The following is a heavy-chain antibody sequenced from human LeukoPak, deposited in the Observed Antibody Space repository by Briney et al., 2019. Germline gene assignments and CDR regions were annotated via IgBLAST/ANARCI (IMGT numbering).Heavy chain of an antibody. CDR3: ARTWYHDFWSGIRGDYYYYMGV. D-gene: IGHD3-3*01. Sequence: ASVKVSCKASGYTFTGYYMHWVRQAPGQGLEWMGRINPNSGGTNYAQKFQGRVTMTRDTSISTAYMELSRLRSDDTAVYYCARTWYHDFWSGIRGDYYYYMGVWGKGTTVTVSS. CDR2: INPNSGGT. CDR1: GYTFTGYY. J-gene: IGHJ6*03. V-gene: IGHV1-2*06.